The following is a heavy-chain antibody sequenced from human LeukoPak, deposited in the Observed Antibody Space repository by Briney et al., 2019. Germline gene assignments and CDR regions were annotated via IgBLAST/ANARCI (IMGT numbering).Heavy chain of an antibody. V-gene: IGHV4-38-2*02. CDR3: ARVVRYDSSGYLDY. CDR1: GYSISSGYY. J-gene: IGHJ4*02. CDR2: IYHSGST. D-gene: IGHD3-22*01. Sequence: SETLSLTCTVSGYSISSGYYWGWIQQPPGKGLEWIGSIYHSGSTYYNPSLKSRVTISVDTSKNQFSLKLSSVTAADTAVYYCARVVRYDSSGYLDYWGQGTLVTVSS.